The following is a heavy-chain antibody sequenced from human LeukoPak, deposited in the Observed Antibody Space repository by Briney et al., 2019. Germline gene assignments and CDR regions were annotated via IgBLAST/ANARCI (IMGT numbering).Heavy chain of an antibody. CDR3: ARGRDFDY. Sequence: SETLSLTCAVSGGSISSGGYSWSWIRQPPGKGLEWIGYIYHSGSTYYNPSLKSRVTISVDRSKNQFSLKLSSVTAADTAVYYCARGRDFDYWGQGTLVTASS. J-gene: IGHJ4*02. CDR1: GGSISSGGYS. V-gene: IGHV4-30-2*01. CDR2: IYHSGST.